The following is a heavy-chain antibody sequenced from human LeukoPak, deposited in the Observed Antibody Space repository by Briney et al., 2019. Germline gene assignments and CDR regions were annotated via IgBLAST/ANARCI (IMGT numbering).Heavy chain of an antibody. CDR1: GFTFSSYA. Sequence: GVSLRLSCAASGFTFSSYAMSWVRQAPGKGLEWVSFIPYDGSNKVHADSVMGRFTISRDNSKNAVDLQLSSLRDEDTAVYYCARTMDTAMAHAFDYWGQGTLVTVSS. CDR2: IPYDGSNK. D-gene: IGHD5-18*01. J-gene: IGHJ4*02. V-gene: IGHV3-30-3*01. CDR3: ARTMDTAMAHAFDY.